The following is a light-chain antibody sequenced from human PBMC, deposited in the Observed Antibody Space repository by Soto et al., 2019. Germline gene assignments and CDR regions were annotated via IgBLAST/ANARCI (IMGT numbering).Light chain of an antibody. Sequence: SVLTQPPPASRAPGQSVPLSLPGTNKDVGGYNYVSWHQQHPGKAPKLMIYEVSKRPSGVPDRFSGSKSGNTASLIVSGLQAEDEADYYCSSYAGSNNFVFGTGTKVTVL. J-gene: IGLJ1*01. V-gene: IGLV2-8*01. CDR2: EVS. CDR3: SSYAGSNNFV. CDR1: NKDVGGYNY.